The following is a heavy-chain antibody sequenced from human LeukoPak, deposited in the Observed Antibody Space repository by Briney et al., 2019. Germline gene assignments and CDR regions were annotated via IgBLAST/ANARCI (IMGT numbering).Heavy chain of an antibody. Sequence: GAPVKVSCKASGYTFTDYYIHWVRQAPGQGLEWMGCINPHSGGTNYAPKFQGRVTLTRDTSIRTGYMELSRLRSDDTAVYYCARWSYFDYWGQGTLVTVSS. CDR1: GYTFTDYY. V-gene: IGHV1-2*02. J-gene: IGHJ4*02. CDR3: ARWSYFDY. CDR2: INPHSGGT.